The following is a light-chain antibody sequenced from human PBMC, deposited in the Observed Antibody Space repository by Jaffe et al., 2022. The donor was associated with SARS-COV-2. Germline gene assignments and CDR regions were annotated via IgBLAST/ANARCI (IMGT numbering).Light chain of an antibody. Sequence: QSALTQPASVSGSPGQSITFSCTGISSDVGTYNFVSWYQHHPGKAPQLVIYEGDKRASGVSTRFSGSKSVNAASLTISGLQAEDEADYYCCSYAGDTTWVFGTGTKVTVL. V-gene: IGLV2-23*01. CDR2: EGD. J-gene: IGLJ1*01. CDR1: SSDVGTYNF. CDR3: CSYAGDTTWV.